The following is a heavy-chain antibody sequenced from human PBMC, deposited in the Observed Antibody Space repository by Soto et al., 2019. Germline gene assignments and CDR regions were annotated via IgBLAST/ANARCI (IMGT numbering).Heavy chain of an antibody. CDR2: LYGDGDT. J-gene: IGHJ4*02. D-gene: IGHD3-22*01. CDR3: ARRGYYYASSGYYPLFDY. CDR1: GFTVSSNY. Sequence: PGGSLRLSCAASGFTVSSNYMTWVRQAPGKGLEWVSVLYGDGDTFYAASVKGRLTISTGSSRKTRFLQMNSLRAEDSAVYYCARRGYYYASSGYYPLFDYWGQGTPVTVSS. V-gene: IGHV3-53*01.